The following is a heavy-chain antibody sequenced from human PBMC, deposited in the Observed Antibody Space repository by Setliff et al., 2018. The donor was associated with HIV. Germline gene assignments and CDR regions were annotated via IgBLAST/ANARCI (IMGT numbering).Heavy chain of an antibody. V-gene: IGHV1-18*01. D-gene: IGHD6-6*01. J-gene: IGHJ4*02. CDR2: ISTYNGNT. Sequence: ASVKVSCKASAYPFTSYGITWVRQAPGQGLQWMGWISTYNGNTNYAQKFQGRVTMTTDTSTSTVYMELRSLRSDDTAVYYCARVSEYSSSLPGYWGQGTLVTVSS. CDR1: AYPFTSYG. CDR3: ARVSEYSSSLPGY.